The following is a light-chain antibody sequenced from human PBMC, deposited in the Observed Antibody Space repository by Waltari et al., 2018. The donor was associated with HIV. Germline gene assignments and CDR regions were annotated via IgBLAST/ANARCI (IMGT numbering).Light chain of an antibody. CDR1: QTIGGW. J-gene: IGKJ4*01. Sequence: DVQMTQSPSTLSASVGDRVTLTCRASQTIGGWLAWYQQKPGKAPKLLIYRATILQNGVPSRFSGSGFATDFTLTVSSLQPDDFSIYYCQQYSIYPLTVGGGTKVEIK. CDR3: QQYSIYPLT. V-gene: IGKV1-5*03. CDR2: RAT.